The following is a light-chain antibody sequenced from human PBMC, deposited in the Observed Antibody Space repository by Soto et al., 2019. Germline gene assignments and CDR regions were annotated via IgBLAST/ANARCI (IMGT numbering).Light chain of an antibody. CDR1: ESVSSY. CDR3: QQRSNWPLT. Sequence: EIVLKQSPATLALSPGERATLSCRASESVSSYLAWYQQKPGQAPRLLIYDASNSATGIPARFSGSGSGTDFPLTISSLEPEDFAVYYCQQRSNWPLTFGGGTKVEIK. V-gene: IGKV3-11*01. J-gene: IGKJ4*01. CDR2: DAS.